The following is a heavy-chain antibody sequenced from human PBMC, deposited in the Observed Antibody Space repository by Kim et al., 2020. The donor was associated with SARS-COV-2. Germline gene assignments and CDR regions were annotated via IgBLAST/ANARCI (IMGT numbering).Heavy chain of an antibody. V-gene: IGHV3-23*01. D-gene: IGHD3-3*01. Sequence: KGRSTISRDNSKNTLYLQMNSLRAEDTAVYYCANSRDLGDFWSGPHELDYWGQGTLVTVSS. J-gene: IGHJ4*02. CDR3: ANSRDLGDFWSGPHELDY.